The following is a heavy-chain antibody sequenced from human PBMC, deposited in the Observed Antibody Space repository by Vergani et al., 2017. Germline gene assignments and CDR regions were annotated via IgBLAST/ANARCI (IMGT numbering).Heavy chain of an antibody. CDR2: ISPDGFST. Sequence: QVQLVQSGAEVGKPGASVKIPCKASAYTFTAYYIHWVRQAPEQGLEWVGVISPDGFSTFYAQKFQGRVTITRDTSTSTVYEEGTSLRSDDTAVYYCAREPPLTGFFDYWGQGTLVTVSS. CDR1: AYTFTAYY. D-gene: IGHD3-9*01. V-gene: IGHV1-46*03. CDR3: AREPPLTGFFDY. J-gene: IGHJ4*02.